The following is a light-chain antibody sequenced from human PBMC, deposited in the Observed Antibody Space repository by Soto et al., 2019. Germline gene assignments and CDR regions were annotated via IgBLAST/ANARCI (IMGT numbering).Light chain of an antibody. CDR1: SSNIGAAYD. J-gene: IGLJ3*02. CDR3: HAYDRSLSGSV. CDR2: GNN. V-gene: IGLV1-40*01. Sequence: QSALTQPPSVSGAPEQRVTISFSGGSSNIGAAYDVHWYQQLPETAPKLLIYGNNIRPSGVPDRFSGSKSGTSDSLAITGLQAEDEAGYYCHAYDRSLSGSVFGGGTKGTVL.